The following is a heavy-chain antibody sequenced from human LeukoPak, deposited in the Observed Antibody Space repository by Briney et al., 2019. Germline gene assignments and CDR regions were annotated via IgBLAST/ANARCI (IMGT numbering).Heavy chain of an antibody. Sequence: ASVKVSCKASGYTFTSYDINWVRQATGQGLEWMGIINPSGGSTSYAQKFQGRVTMTRDTSTSTVYMELSSLRSEDTAVYYCARDPYYYDSSGYLRAFDIWGQGTMVTVSS. CDR2: INPSGGST. CDR1: GYTFTSYD. V-gene: IGHV1-46*01. D-gene: IGHD3-22*01. CDR3: ARDPYYYDSSGYLRAFDI. J-gene: IGHJ3*02.